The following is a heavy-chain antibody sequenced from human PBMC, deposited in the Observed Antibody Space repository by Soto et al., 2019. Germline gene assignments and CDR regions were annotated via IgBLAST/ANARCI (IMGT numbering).Heavy chain of an antibody. CDR1: GGSFSGYY. V-gene: IGHV4-34*01. CDR3: ARAVAGSFDY. D-gene: IGHD6-19*01. Sequence: QVQLQQWGAGLLKPSETLSLTCAVYGGSFSGYYWSWIRQPPGKGLEWIGEINHSGSTNYNPSLKSRVTISVDTSKNQFSLKLSSVTAADTAVCYCARAVAGSFDYWGQGTLVTVSS. CDR2: INHSGST. J-gene: IGHJ4*02.